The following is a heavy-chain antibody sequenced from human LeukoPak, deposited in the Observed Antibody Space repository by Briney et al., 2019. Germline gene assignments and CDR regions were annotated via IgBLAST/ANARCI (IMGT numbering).Heavy chain of an antibody. Sequence: SETLSLTCTVSGGSISSSSYYWGWIRQPPGKGLEWIGSIYYSGSTYYNPSLKSRVTISVDTSKNQFSLKLSSVTAADTAVYYCASLRSGSITGIGIYYLDYWGQGTLVTVSS. CDR3: ASLRSGSITGIGIYYLDY. CDR1: GGSISSSSYY. J-gene: IGHJ4*02. V-gene: IGHV4-39*01. D-gene: IGHD1-20*01. CDR2: IYYSGST.